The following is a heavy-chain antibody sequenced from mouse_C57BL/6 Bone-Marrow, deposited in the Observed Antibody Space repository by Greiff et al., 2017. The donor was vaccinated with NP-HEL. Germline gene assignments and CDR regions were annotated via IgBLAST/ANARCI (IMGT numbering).Heavy chain of an antibody. J-gene: IGHJ4*01. V-gene: IGHV1-81*01. Sequence: QVQLKQSGAELARPGASVKLSCKASGYTFTSYGISWVKQRTGQGLEWIGAIYPRSGNTYYNEKFKGKATLTADKSSSTAYMELRSLTSEDSAVDFGARSYSMDYWGQGTSVTVSA. CDR3: ARSYSMDY. CDR2: IYPRSGNT. CDR1: GYTFTSYG.